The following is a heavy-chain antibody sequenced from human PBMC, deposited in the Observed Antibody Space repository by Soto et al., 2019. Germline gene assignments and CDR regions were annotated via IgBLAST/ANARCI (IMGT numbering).Heavy chain of an antibody. CDR1: GGTFSSYA. Sequence: QVQLVQSGAEVKKPGSSVKVSCKASGGTFSSYAISWVRQAPGQGLEWMGGIIPIFGTANYAQKFQGRVTITTHQSKRPGYREVSSLRSEETGVYDGEREVLRFLGWLSLGESGMDVWGQGTTVTVSS. CDR2: IIPIFGTA. CDR3: EREVLRFLGWLSLGESGMDV. J-gene: IGHJ6*02. V-gene: IGHV1-69*05. D-gene: IGHD3-3*01.